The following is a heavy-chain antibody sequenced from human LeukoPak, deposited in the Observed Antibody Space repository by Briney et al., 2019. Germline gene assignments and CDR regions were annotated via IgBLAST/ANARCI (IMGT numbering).Heavy chain of an antibody. J-gene: IGHJ4*02. Sequence: PGGSLRLSCAASGFTFSRSWLHWVRQAPGKGLVWVSRINDDGSTTSYADSVKGRFTISRDNAKKTLFLQMNSLRAEDTGVYYCARGPAANSGNYYVGDYWGQGTLVTVSS. V-gene: IGHV3-74*01. CDR1: GFTFSRSW. D-gene: IGHD1-26*01. CDR2: INDDGSTT. CDR3: ARGPAANSGNYYVGDY.